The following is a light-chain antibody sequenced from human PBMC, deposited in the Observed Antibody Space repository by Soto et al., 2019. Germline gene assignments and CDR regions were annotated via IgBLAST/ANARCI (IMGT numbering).Light chain of an antibody. Sequence: EIVLTQSASTLSLSAGERATLSWGASQSVSSSYLAWYQQKPGQAPRLLIYGASNRATGIPDRFSGSASGTDSTLTISRLEPEDFAVYYCQQYGSSGTFGQGTKVDIK. CDR2: GAS. CDR3: QQYGSSGT. J-gene: IGKJ1*01. CDR1: QSVSSSY. V-gene: IGKV3-20*01.